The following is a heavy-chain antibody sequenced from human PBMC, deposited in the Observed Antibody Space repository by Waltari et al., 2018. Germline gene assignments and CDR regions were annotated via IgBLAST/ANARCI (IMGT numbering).Heavy chain of an antibody. CDR3: ASKLGGWYFDY. V-gene: IGHV4-34*01. J-gene: IGHJ4*02. CDR2: INHSGST. Sequence: QVQLQQWGAGLLKPSETLSLTCAVYGGSFSGYYWSWIRQPPGKGLEWIGEINHSGSTNYNPSLKSRVTISVDTSKNQFSLKLSSVTAADTAVYYCASKLGGWYFDYWGQGTLVTVSS. D-gene: IGHD6-19*01. CDR1: GGSFSGYY.